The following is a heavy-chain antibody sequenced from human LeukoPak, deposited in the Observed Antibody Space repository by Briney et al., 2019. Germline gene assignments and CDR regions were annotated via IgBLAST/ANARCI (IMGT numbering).Heavy chain of an antibody. CDR2: INHSGST. D-gene: IGHD3-10*02. V-gene: IGHV4-39*07. Sequence: SETLSLTCTVSGGSISSSSYYWSWIRQPPGKGLEWIGEINHSGSTNYNPSLKSRVTISVDTSKNQFSLKLSSVTAADTAVYYCARAGRKSRGVDLVRKKETGYYYYMDVWGKGTTVTVSS. J-gene: IGHJ6*03. CDR1: GGSISSSSYY. CDR3: ARAGRKSRGVDLVRKKETGYYYYMDV.